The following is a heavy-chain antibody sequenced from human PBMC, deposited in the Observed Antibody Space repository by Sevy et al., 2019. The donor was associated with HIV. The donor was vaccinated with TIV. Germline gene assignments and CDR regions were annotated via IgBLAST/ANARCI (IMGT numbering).Heavy chain of an antibody. Sequence: GGSLRLSCAASEFTFSSYWMSWVRQAPGKGLEWVANIKQDGSEKYYVDSVRGRFTISRDNAKNSLYLQMNSLRAEDTAVYYCARSGGSYDYGMDVWGQGTTVTVSS. J-gene: IGHJ6*02. D-gene: IGHD1-26*01. CDR1: EFTFSSYW. CDR2: IKQDGSEK. V-gene: IGHV3-7*01. CDR3: ARSGGSYDYGMDV.